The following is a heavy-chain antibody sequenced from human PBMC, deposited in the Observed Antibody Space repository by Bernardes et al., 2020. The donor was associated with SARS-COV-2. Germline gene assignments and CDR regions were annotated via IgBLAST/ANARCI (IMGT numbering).Heavy chain of an antibody. CDR1: GESFNAYY. CDR2: INYVGNT. V-gene: IGHV4-34*01. D-gene: IGHD3-16*01. CDR3: ARNKGWGS. J-gene: IGHJ4*02. Sequence: SETLSLTCAVYGESFNAYYWSWIRQTPGKGLEWIAEINYVGNTNYNPSLKSRVTISVDTSKNQISLMLSSVTAADTAVYYCARNKGWGSWGQGTLVTVSS.